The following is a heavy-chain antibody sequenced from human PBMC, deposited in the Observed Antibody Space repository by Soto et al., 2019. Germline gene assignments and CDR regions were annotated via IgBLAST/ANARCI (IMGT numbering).Heavy chain of an antibody. CDR2: IYYSGST. Sequence: TSETLSLTCTVSGGSISSYYWSWIRQPPGKGLEWIGYIYYSGSTNYNPSLKSRVTISVDTSKNQFSLKLSSVTAADTAVYYCARLETSSSWHPLPDYWGQGTLVTVSS. CDR3: ARLETSSSWHPLPDY. D-gene: IGHD6-13*01. V-gene: IGHV4-59*08. J-gene: IGHJ4*02. CDR1: GGSISSYY.